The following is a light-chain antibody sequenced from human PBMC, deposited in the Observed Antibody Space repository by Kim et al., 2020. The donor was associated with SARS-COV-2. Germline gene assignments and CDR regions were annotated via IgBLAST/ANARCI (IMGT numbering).Light chain of an antibody. CDR2: GAS. J-gene: IGKJ4*01. V-gene: IGKV3-20*01. CDR3: QQYGSPLLT. Sequence: SPGERASPCGRARQAFSSTGLAWYQQKPGQAPRLLIAGASSRATGIPDRFSCSGSGTDFTLTISRLEPEDSGVYYCQQYGSPLLTFGGGTKVDIK. CDR1: QAFSSTG.